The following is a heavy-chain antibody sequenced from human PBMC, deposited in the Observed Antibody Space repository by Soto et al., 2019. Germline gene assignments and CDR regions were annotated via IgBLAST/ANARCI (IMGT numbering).Heavy chain of an antibody. CDR1: GFTFSDYA. D-gene: IGHD3-22*01. CDR3: ASYYDSSGSHAFDI. CDR2: LGGSNSDT. Sequence: PGGSLKLSCAASGFTFSDYAMSWVRQAPGKGLEWVSGLGGSNSDTHYAASVEGRFTVSRDNSRSTLFLQMNSLRDEDTAVYYCASYYDSSGSHAFDIWGQGTMVTVSS. J-gene: IGHJ3*02. V-gene: IGHV3-23*01.